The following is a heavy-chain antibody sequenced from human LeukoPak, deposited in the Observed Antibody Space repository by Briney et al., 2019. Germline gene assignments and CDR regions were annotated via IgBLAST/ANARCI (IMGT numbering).Heavy chain of an antibody. Sequence: GASVEVSCKVSGYTLTELSMHWVRQAPGKGLEWMGGFDPEDGETIYAQKFQGRVTMTEDTSTDTAYMELSSLRSEDTAVYYCATPASGSDAYGMDVWGQGTTVTVSS. V-gene: IGHV1-24*01. CDR1: GYTLTELS. CDR2: FDPEDGET. J-gene: IGHJ6*02. CDR3: ATPASGSDAYGMDV. D-gene: IGHD3-10*01.